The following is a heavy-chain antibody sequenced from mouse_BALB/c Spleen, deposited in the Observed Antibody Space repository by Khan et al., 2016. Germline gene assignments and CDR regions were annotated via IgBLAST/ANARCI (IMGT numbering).Heavy chain of an antibody. CDR1: GFTFSSFG. D-gene: IGHD1-1*02. J-gene: IGHJ3*01. CDR3: VKYGRPGFAY. CDR2: ISSGTGTI. V-gene: IGHV5-17*02. Sequence: EVELVESGGGLVQPGGSRKLSCAASGFTFSSFGMHWVRQAPEKGLEWVAYISSGTGTIYYVDPVKGRFTLSRDNPKNTLFLQMTSRGSEEADMYYCVKYGRPGFAYWGQGTLVTVSA.